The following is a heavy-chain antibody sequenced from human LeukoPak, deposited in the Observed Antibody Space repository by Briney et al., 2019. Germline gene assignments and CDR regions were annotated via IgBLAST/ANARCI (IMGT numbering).Heavy chain of an antibody. CDR2: IYTSGST. V-gene: IGHV4-4*07. J-gene: IGHJ6*02. CDR1: GGSISSYY. Sequence: SETLSLTSTLSGGSISSYYWSWIRQPPRRRLEWIGRIYTSGSTNYNPSLKSRVTMSVDTSKNQFSLKLSSVTAADTAVYYCARVVSDDFWSGYPPGGMDVWGQGTTVTVSS. D-gene: IGHD3-3*01. CDR3: ARVVSDDFWSGYPPGGMDV.